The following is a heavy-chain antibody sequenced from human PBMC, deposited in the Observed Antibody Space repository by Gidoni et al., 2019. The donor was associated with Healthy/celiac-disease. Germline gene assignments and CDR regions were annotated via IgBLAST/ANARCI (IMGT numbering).Heavy chain of an antibody. CDR1: GGTFSSYA. CDR3: APYYYDSSGYYLSGRPLVY. Sequence: QVQLVQSGAEVKKPGSSVKVSCKASGGTFSSYAISWVRQAPGHGLEWIGGIIPIFGTANYAQKFQGRVTITADESTSTAYMELSSLRSEDTAVYYCAPYYYDSSGYYLSGRPLVYWGQGTLVTVSS. CDR2: IIPIFGTA. D-gene: IGHD3-22*01. J-gene: IGHJ4*02. V-gene: IGHV1-69*01.